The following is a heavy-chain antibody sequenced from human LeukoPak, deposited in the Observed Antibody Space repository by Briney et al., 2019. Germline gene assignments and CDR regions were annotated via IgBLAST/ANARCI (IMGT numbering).Heavy chain of an antibody. V-gene: IGHV1-2*02. D-gene: IGHD7-27*01. CDR2: INPNSGGT. Sequence: GASVKVSCKASEFSFTDYHIHWVRQAPGQRLEWMGWINPNSGGTKYAQQFQGRVTMTRDTSIRTFYMELSRLTSDGTAVYYCARGPRTGDFDYWGQGTLVTVSS. CDR3: ARGPRTGDFDY. J-gene: IGHJ4*02. CDR1: EFSFTDYH.